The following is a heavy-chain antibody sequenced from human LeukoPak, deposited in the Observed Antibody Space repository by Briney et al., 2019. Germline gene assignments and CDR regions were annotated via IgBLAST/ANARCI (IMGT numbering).Heavy chain of an antibody. CDR1: GFTFSDYY. V-gene: IGHV3-11*01. CDR3: ARDEYSSGWYYFDY. J-gene: IGHJ4*02. D-gene: IGHD6-19*01. CDR2: ISSSGSTI. Sequence: GGSLRLPCAASGFTFSDYYMSWIRQAPGKGLEWVSYISSSGSTIYYADSVKGRFTISRDNAKNSLYLQMNSLRAEDTAVYYCARDEYSSGWYYFDYWGQGTLVTVSS.